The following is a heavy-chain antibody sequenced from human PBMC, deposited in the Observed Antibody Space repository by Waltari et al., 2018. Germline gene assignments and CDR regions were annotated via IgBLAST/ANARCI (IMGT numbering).Heavy chain of an antibody. CDR1: GFPFSNYR. CDR3: ATEVLYGSGTSNSYFDY. V-gene: IGHV3-21*01. CDR2: ISSTSRYI. J-gene: IGHJ4*02. Sequence: EVFLVDAGVGLVEPVGSPRLSCAASGFPFSNYRWNSVRQAPGKGLEWVASISSTSRYIYYEDSVKGRFTISRDNAKNSLYLQMDSLRAEDTAVYYCATEVLYGSGTSNSYFDYWGQGTLVTVSS. D-gene: IGHD3-10*01.